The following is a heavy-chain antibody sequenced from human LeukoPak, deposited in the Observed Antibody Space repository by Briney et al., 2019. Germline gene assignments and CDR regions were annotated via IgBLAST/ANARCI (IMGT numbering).Heavy chain of an antibody. D-gene: IGHD3-22*01. CDR1: GFTFSSYS. Sequence: GGSLRLSCAASGFTFSSYSMNWVRQAPGKGLEWVSYISSSSSTIYYADSVKGRFTISRDNAKNSLYLQMNSLRAEDTAVYYCAKDPGLSQTYYYDSSGYSGYWGQGTLVTVSS. CDR2: ISSSSSTI. J-gene: IGHJ4*02. CDR3: AKDPGLSQTYYYDSSGYSGY. V-gene: IGHV3-48*01.